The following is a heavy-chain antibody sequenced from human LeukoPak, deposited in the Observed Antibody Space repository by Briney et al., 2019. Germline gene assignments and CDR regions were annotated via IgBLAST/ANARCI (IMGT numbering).Heavy chain of an antibody. D-gene: IGHD4-23*01. V-gene: IGHV4-39*01. Sequence: SETLSLTCTVSGGSISSGTYYWAWIRQPPGKRLEWIGSMDSGGSSYYNPSLKSRVTISVDTSKNQFSLRLSSVTAAGTAVYYCARRDYGGNYQPFDYWGQGTLVTVSS. CDR3: ARRDYGGNYQPFDY. CDR1: GGSISSGTYY. J-gene: IGHJ4*02. CDR2: MDSGGSS.